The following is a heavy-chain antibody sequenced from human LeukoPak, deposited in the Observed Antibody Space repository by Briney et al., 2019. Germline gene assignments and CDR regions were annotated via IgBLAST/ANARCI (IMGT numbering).Heavy chain of an antibody. D-gene: IGHD3-10*01. Sequence: SETLSLTCTVSGGSISSGSYYWSWIRQPAGKGLEWIGRIYTSGSTNYNPSLKSRVTISVDTSKNQFSLKLSSVTAADTAVYYCAREGSYYYGSGSYDYWGQGTLVTVSS. CDR3: AREGSYYYGSGSYDY. V-gene: IGHV4-61*02. CDR2: IYTSGST. CDR1: GGSISSGSYY. J-gene: IGHJ4*02.